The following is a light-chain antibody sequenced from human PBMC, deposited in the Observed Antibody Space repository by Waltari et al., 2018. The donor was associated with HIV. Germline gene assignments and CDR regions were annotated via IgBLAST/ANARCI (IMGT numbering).Light chain of an antibody. Sequence: QLTQSSSFLSASVGDRTIITCRATQGVGSYLAWYQKKPGKAPKLLIYAVSVLQSGVPSRFSGSGSGTEFALTISGLQPEDLATYFCQQLKTYPVTFGGGTKV. V-gene: IGKV1-9*01. CDR3: QQLKTYPVT. CDR1: QGVGSY. J-gene: IGKJ4*01. CDR2: AVS.